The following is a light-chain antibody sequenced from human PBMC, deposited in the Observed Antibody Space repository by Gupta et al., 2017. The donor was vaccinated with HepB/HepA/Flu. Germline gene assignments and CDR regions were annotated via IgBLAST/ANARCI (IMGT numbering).Light chain of an antibody. V-gene: IGKV4-1*01. CDR2: WAS. CDR1: QSVLYSSNNKNY. CDR3: QQYWTTPVT. Sequence: DIVMTQSPDSLAVSLGERATINCKSSQSVLYSSNNKNYLAWYQQKPGQPPKLLIYWASTRESGVPDRFSGSGSGTDFSLTISSLQAEDVAVYYCQQYWTTPVTFGGGTKVEIK. J-gene: IGKJ4*01.